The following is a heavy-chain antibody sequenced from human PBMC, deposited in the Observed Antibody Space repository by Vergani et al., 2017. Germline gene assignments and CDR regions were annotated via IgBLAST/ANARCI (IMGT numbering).Heavy chain of an antibody. Sequence: EVELVQSGPEMRKPGESLKISCKGSEYSFGNYWIGWVRQMPGKGLEWMGIIYPDDSDTRYSPSLQGQVTISADKSISTAFLQGDSLKASGTALYYCARHTTYTDSCRQQTLVTVS. J-gene: IGHJ4*02. V-gene: IGHV5-51*01. D-gene: IGHD1-1*01. CDR2: IYPDDSDT. CDR1: EYSFGNYW. CDR3: ARHTTYTDS.